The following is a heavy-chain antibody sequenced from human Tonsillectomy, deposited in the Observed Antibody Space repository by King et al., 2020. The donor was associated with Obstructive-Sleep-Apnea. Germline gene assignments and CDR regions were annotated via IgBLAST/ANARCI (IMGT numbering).Heavy chain of an antibody. V-gene: IGHV4-34*01. CDR2: INHSGST. CDR3: ARVRYYGSGSYVAYYDMDV. D-gene: IGHD3-10*01. Sequence: VQLQQWGAGLLKPSETLSLTCAVYGGSFSGYYWSWIRQPPGKGLEWIGEINHSGSTNYNPSPKSRVTIPVDTSKNQFSLKLGPVTAAETAVYYCARVRYYGSGSYVAYYDMDVWGQGTTVTVSS. J-gene: IGHJ6*02. CDR1: GGSFSGYY.